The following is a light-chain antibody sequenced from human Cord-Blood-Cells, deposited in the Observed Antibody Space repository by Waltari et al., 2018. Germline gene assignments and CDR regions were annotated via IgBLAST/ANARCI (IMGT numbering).Light chain of an antibody. CDR2: DVS. J-gene: IGLJ3*02. Sequence: QSALTQPRSVSGSPGQSVTISCTGPSSDVGGYNYVSCYQQHPGKAPKLMIYDVSKRPSGVPDRFSGSKSGNTASLTISGLQAEDEADYYCCSYAGSYTYWVFGGGTKLTVL. V-gene: IGLV2-11*01. CDR3: CSYAGSYTYWV. CDR1: SSDVGGYNY.